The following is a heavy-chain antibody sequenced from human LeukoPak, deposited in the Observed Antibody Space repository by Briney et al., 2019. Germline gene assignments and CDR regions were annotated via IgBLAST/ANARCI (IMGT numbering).Heavy chain of an antibody. Sequence: PSETLSLTCTVSGGSISSSSYYWSWIRQPPGKGLEWIGEINHSGSTNYNPSLKSRVTMSVDTSKNQFSLKLSSVTAADTAVYYCARDRRPYGGNSAGAVGSYYYYAMDVWGQGTTVTVSS. D-gene: IGHD4-23*01. CDR2: INHSGST. J-gene: IGHJ6*02. CDR3: ARDRRPYGGNSAGAVGSYYYYAMDV. V-gene: IGHV4-39*07. CDR1: GGSISSSSYY.